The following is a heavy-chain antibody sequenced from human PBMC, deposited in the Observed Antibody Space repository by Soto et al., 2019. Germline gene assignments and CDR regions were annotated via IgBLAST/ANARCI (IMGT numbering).Heavy chain of an antibody. Sequence: EASVKVSCKASGDTFSSYAISWGRQAPGQGLELMVGIIPIFGTANYAQKYQGRFTITADESTGTAYMELSSLRSEDMAVYYCAREGDIVVVPAALNSTNNYYDYYGMDVWGQCTTVTVSS. J-gene: IGHJ6*01. V-gene: IGHV1-69*13. CDR1: GDTFSSYA. CDR2: IIPIFGTA. CDR3: AREGDIVVVPAALNSTNNYYDYYGMDV. D-gene: IGHD2-2*01.